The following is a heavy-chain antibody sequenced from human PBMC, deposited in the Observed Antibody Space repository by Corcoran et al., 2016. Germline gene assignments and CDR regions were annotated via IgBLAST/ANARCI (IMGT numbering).Heavy chain of an antibody. V-gene: IGHV4-59*01. J-gene: IGHJ2*01. Sequence: QVQLQESGPGLVKPSETLSLTCTVSGGSISSYYWSWIRQPPGKGLEWIGYIYYSGSTNYNPSLKSRVTISVDTSKNQFSLKLSSVTAADTAVYCCAGGRGIVLRGRSRYFDLWGRGTLVTVSS. CDR1: GGSISSYY. CDR2: IYYSGST. CDR3: AGGRGIVLRGRSRYFDL. D-gene: IGHD2-8*01.